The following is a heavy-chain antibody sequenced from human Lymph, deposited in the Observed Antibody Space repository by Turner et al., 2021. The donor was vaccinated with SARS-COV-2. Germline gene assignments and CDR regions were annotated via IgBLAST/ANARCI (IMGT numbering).Heavy chain of an antibody. CDR2: IYPGDSDT. CDR1: GYSLTTDW. D-gene: IGHD3-3*01. CDR3: ARREWGGSLGHIDY. J-gene: IGHJ4*02. Sequence: QLLQSGAEVQKPGQSLKIACRPSGYSLTTDWLGWVGQLPGKGLEWMGIIYPGDSDTRYSPSFQGKVTISADKSISTAYLQWSSLKASDTAMYYCARREWGGSLGHIDYWGQGTLVTVSS. V-gene: IGHV5-51*01.